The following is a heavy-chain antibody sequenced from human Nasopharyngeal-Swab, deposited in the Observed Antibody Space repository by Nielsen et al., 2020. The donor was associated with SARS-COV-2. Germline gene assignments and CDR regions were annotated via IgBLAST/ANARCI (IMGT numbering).Heavy chain of an antibody. CDR3: ARDRGINWFDP. J-gene: IGHJ5*02. CDR2: INPNSGGT. Sequence: APVKVSCKASGYTFTGYYMHWVRQAPGQGLEWMGWINPNSGGTNYAQKFQGWVTMTRDTSISTAYMELSRLRSDDTAVYYCARDRGINWFDPWGQGTLVTVSS. V-gene: IGHV1-2*04. CDR1: GYTFTGYY.